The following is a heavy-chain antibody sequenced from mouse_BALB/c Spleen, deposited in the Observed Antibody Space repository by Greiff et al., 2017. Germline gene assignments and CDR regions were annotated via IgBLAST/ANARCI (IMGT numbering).Heavy chain of an antibody. Sequence: EVQVVESGGGLVKLGGSLKLSCAASGFTFSSYYMSWVRQTPEKRLELVAAINSNGGSTYYPDTVKGRFTISRDNAKNTLYLQMSSLKSEDTALYYCARRIGYYGYDEGAMDYWGQGTSVTVSS. J-gene: IGHJ4*01. CDR3: ARRIGYYGYDEGAMDY. D-gene: IGHD2-2*01. CDR1: GFTFSSYY. CDR2: INSNGGST. V-gene: IGHV5-6-2*01.